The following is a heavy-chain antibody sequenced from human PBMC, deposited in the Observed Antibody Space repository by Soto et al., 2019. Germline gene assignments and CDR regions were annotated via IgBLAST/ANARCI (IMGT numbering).Heavy chain of an antibody. V-gene: IGHV1-69*08. CDR3: ASGKSQMSQDRMGFYYYMDV. CDR1: GAAFSNYT. Sequence: QVQLVQSGADVKKPGSSVKISCTASGAAFSNYTLTWVRRAPGEGLEWVGRVIPLLDASNYAEKFQDRVTISADRSTSTVYMELSGLRSEGSAIYYCASGKSQMSQDRMGFYYYMDVWGKGTSVTVSS. CDR2: VIPLLDAS. D-gene: IGHD2-15*01. J-gene: IGHJ6*03.